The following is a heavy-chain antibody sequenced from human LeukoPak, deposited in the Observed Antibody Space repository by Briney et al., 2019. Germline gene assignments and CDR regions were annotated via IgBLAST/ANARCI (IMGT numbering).Heavy chain of an antibody. V-gene: IGHV3-30*02. CDR1: GFTFSSYG. J-gene: IGHJ4*02. Sequence: GGSLRLSCAASGFTFSSYGMNWVRQAPGKGLEWVAFIRYDGSNKYYADSVKGRFTISRYNSKNTLYLQMNSLRAEDTAVYYCAKDVFHAVPPHFDYWGPGTLVTVSS. CDR2: IRYDGSNK. D-gene: IGHD3-3*01. CDR3: AKDVFHAVPPHFDY.